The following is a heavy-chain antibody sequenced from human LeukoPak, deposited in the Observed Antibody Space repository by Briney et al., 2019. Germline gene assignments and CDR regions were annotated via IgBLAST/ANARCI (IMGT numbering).Heavy chain of an antibody. CDR3: ARDYGSGSYYQSYYYYGMDV. CDR2: ISSSGSTI. V-gene: IGHV3-48*03. CDR1: GFTFSSYE. J-gene: IGHJ6*04. D-gene: IGHD3-10*01. Sequence: PGGSLRLSCAASGFTFSSYEMNWVRQAPGKGLGWVSYISSSGSTIYYADSVKGRLTISRDNAKNSLYLQMNSLRAEDTAVYYCARDYGSGSYYQSYYYYGMDVWGKGTTVTVSS.